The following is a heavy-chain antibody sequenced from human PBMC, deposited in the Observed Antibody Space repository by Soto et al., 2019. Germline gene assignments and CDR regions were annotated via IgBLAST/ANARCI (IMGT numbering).Heavy chain of an antibody. CDR1: GFTFSSYA. D-gene: IGHD1-26*01. Sequence: EVQLLESGGGLVSPGGSLRLSCAASGFTFSSYAMSWVRQAPGKGLEWLAGITFRGDYTYYADSVKGRFSLSRDNSRNRLDLQMNNLKGEDTALYYCAKLGTMGVFDNWGQGTRLTVSS. J-gene: IGHJ4*02. V-gene: IGHV3-23*01. CDR2: ITFRGDYT. CDR3: AKLGTMGVFDN.